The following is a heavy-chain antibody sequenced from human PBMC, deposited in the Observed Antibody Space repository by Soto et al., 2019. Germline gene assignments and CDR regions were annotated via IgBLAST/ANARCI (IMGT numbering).Heavy chain of an antibody. Sequence: ASVKVSCKASGYTFTSCYIHWVRQAPGQGLEWMGIINPSGGSTSYAQKFQGRVTMTRDTSTSTVYMELSSLRSEDTAVYYCARDHNFQKGFDYWGQGTLVTVSS. J-gene: IGHJ4*02. CDR2: INPSGGST. V-gene: IGHV1-46*01. CDR3: ARDHNFQKGFDY. CDR1: GYTFTSCY. D-gene: IGHD1-20*01.